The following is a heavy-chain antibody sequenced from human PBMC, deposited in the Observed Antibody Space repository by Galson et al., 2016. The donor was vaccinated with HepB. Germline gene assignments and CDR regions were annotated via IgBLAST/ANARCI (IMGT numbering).Heavy chain of an antibody. J-gene: IGHJ6*02. CDR1: GGSVSSGNYY. Sequence: ETLSLTCTVSGGSVSSGNYYWNWIRQTPGKGLEWIGYIFYSGSTNYNPSLKSRVSISVDTSKNQISLKLSSVTAADTAVYYCARVFWSVYYTNYYYYYGMDVWGQGTTVTVSS. V-gene: IGHV4-61*01. D-gene: IGHD3-3*01. CDR2: IFYSGST. CDR3: ARVFWSVYYTNYYYYYGMDV.